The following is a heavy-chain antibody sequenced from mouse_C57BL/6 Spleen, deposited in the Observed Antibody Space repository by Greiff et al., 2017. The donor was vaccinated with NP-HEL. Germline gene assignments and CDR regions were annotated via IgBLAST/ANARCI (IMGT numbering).Heavy chain of an antibody. V-gene: IGHV5-4*01. CDR1: GFTFSSYA. J-gene: IGHJ4*01. Sequence: EVQLVESGGGLVKPGGSLKLSCAASGFTFSSYAMSWVRQTPEKRLEWVATISDGGSYTYYTDNVKGRFTISRDNAKNNLYLQMSHLKSEDTAMYYCASDYDGAMYYWGQGTSVTVSS. D-gene: IGHD2-12*01. CDR2: ISDGGSYT. CDR3: ASDYDGAMYY.